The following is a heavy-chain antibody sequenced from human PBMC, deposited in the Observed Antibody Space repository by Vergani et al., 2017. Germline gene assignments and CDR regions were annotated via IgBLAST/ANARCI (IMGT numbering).Heavy chain of an antibody. CDR2: IKQDGSEK. D-gene: IGHD3-10*01. J-gene: IGHJ4*02. CDR3: ARELWFGEYTPLGY. V-gene: IGHV3-7*01. CDR1: GFTFSSYW. Sequence: EVQLVESGGGLVQPGGSLRLSCAASGFTFSSYWMSWVRQAPGKGLEWVANIKQDGSEKYYVDSVKGRFTISRDNAKYSLYLQMNSLRAEDTAVYYCARELWFGEYTPLGYWGQGTLVTVSS.